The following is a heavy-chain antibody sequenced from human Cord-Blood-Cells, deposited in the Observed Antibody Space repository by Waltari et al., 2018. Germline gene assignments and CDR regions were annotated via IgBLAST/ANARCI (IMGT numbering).Heavy chain of an antibody. J-gene: IGHJ3*02. CDR2: INHSGSN. CDR1: GGSFSAHS. V-gene: IGHV4-34*01. CDR3: ARGRSPVFDWLAFDI. D-gene: IGHD3-9*01. Sequence: QVQLQPWGGGLLNPSETLSLTCAVLGGSFSAHSWTWIGEPPGRGLECIGEINHSGSNNYSPCLKSRVTRSVDTSKTQFSLKLSSVTAADTAVYYCARGRSPVFDWLAFDIWGQGTMVTVSA.